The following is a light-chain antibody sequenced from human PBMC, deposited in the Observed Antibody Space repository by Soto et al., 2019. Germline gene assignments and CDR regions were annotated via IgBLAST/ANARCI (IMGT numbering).Light chain of an antibody. V-gene: IGKV1-39*01. CDR3: QQSYTTPRIT. J-gene: IGKJ5*01. CDR2: AAS. CDR1: QTINRW. Sequence: TKMTQSASPSPTSXVRGLPTTXXXSQTINRWLAWHQQKPGKAPKHLIYAASSLQTGVPSRFTGSGSGTEFTLTIDSLQPEDFATYYCQQSYTTPRITFGQGTRLEIK.